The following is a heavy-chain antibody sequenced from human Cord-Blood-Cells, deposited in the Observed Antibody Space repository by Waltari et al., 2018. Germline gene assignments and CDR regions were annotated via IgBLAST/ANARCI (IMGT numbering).Heavy chain of an antibody. Sequence: QVQLQQWCAGLLKPSETLSPTCAVYVASFRGYYWSWIRKPPGTGLGWVGEMNHSGSTNANPSLTSSITISVETPKNQFCLVLSCVTAADTAVYYCARTYGSGSYPHCDYWGQGTLVTVAS. V-gene: IGHV4-34*01. J-gene: IGHJ4*02. CDR2: MNHSGST. D-gene: IGHD3-10*01. CDR1: VASFRGYY. CDR3: ARTYGSGSYPHCDY.